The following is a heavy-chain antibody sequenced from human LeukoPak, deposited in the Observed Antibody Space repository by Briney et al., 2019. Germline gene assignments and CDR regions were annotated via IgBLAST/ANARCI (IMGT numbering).Heavy chain of an antibody. J-gene: IGHJ3*02. CDR2: IDWNSNSR. Sequence: PGRSLRLSCAVSGFIFDDCAMHWVRQAPWKGRDGVSGIDWNSNSRGYADSVKGRFTISRDNAKNSLYLQMNSLRAEDTAVYYCARFPAPWLRPAKKDAFDIWGQGTVVTVSS. V-gene: IGHV3-9*01. CDR3: ARFPAPWLRPAKKDAFDI. D-gene: IGHD3-9*01. CDR1: GFIFDDCA.